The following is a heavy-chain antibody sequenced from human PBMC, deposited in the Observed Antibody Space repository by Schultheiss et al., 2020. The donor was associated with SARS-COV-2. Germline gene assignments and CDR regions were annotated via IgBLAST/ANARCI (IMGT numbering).Heavy chain of an antibody. CDR1: GGSISSYY. CDR3: ARRARSYHVYFDL. J-gene: IGHJ2*01. CDR2: IYYSGST. Sequence: QTLSLTCTVSGGSISSYYWSWIRQPPGKGLEWIGYIYYSGSTNYNPSLKSRVTISVDTSKNQFSLKLSSVTAADTAVYYCARRARSYHVYFDLWGRGTLVTVSS. V-gene: IGHV4-59*08. D-gene: IGHD1-26*01.